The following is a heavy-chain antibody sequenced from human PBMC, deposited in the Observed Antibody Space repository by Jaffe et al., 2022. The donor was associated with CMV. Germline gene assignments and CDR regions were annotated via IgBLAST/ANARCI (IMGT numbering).Heavy chain of an antibody. CDR3: ARDYFPGTTVTTSWFDP. D-gene: IGHD4-17*01. CDR1: GFTFSSYS. V-gene: IGHV3-21*01. J-gene: IGHJ5*02. CDR2: ISSSSSYI. Sequence: EVQLVESGGGLVKPGGSLRLSCAASGFTFSSYSMNWVRQAPGKGLEWVSSISSSSSYIYYADSVKGRFTISRDNAKNSLYLQMNSLRAEDTAVYYCARDYFPGTTVTTSWFDPWGQGTLVTVSS.